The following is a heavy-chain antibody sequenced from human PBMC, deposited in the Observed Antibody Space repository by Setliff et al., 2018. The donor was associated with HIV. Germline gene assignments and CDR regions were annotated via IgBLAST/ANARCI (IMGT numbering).Heavy chain of an antibody. CDR2: IYYSGST. V-gene: IGHV4-38-2*01. D-gene: IGHD5-12*01. J-gene: IGHJ3*02. CDR1: GYFVSSGYY. CDR3: ARVAPREVAPGGFDI. Sequence: PSETLSLTCAVSGYFVSSGYYWGWIRQPPGKGLEWIASIYYSGSTYYAPSLKSRITILVDTSKNQSSLKLTSVTAADTAVYFCARVAPREVAPGGFDIWGQGTMVTVSS.